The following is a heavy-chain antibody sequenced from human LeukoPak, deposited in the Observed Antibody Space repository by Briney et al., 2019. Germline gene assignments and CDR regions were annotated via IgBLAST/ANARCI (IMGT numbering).Heavy chain of an antibody. CDR3: ARHRGLDP. J-gene: IGHJ5*02. CDR1: GGSISSSNYY. D-gene: IGHD2-21*01. CDR2: IYYSGTT. Sequence: SETLSLTCTVSGGSISSSNYYWAWIRQPPGKGLEWIGSIYYSGTTYYNPSLKSRLTISLDTSKKQFSLELKSVTAADTAVYYCARHRGLDPWGQGTQVTVS. V-gene: IGHV4-39*07.